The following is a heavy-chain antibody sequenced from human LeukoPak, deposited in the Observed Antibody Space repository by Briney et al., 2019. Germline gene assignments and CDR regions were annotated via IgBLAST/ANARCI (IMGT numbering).Heavy chain of an antibody. V-gene: IGHV5-10-1*01. Sequence: GEPLRISCKGSGYSFTSYWISWVRQMPGKGLEWMGRIDPSDSYTNYSPSFQGHVTISADKSISTAYLQWSSLKASDTAMYYCARQGLLWFGELLPPFDYWGQGTLVTVSS. J-gene: IGHJ4*02. CDR3: ARQGLLWFGELLPPFDY. D-gene: IGHD3-10*01. CDR2: IDPSDSYT. CDR1: GYSFTSYW.